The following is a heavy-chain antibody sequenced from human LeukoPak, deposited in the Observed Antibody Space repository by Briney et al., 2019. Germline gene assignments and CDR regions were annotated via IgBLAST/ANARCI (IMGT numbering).Heavy chain of an antibody. Sequence: SETLSLTCSVSGYSISSGYYWGWIRQPPGKGLEWIGSIYHSGSTNYNPSLKSRVTISVDMARSQFSLRLTSVTAADTAVYYCARELITTIFGVVTHNWFDPWGQGTLVTVSS. J-gene: IGHJ5*02. D-gene: IGHD3-3*01. CDR3: ARELITTIFGVVTHNWFDP. CDR2: IYHSGST. V-gene: IGHV4-38-2*02. CDR1: GYSISSGYY.